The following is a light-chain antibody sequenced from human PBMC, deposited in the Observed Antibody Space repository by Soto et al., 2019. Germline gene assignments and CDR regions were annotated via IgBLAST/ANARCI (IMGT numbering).Light chain of an antibody. Sequence: QLVLTQSSSASASLGSSVKLTCTLSSGHSSYIIAWHQQQPGKAPRYLMKLEGSGSYNKGSGVPDRFSGSSSGADRYFTISNLQFEDEADYYCETWDSNTHVFGGGTKVTVL. CDR1: SGHSSYI. CDR2: LEGSGSY. V-gene: IGLV4-60*02. CDR3: ETWDSNTHV. J-gene: IGLJ3*02.